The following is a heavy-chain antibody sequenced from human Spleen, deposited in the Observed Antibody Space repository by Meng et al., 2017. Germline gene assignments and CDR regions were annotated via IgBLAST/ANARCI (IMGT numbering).Heavy chain of an antibody. CDR2: INAVFGTT. Sequence: SVKVSCKALGGIFSNYVIGWVRQAPGQGLEWMGGINAVFGTTNYAQKFQGRVTITTDESTSTVYMELTRLTSEDTAVYYCARVHNTGDSRDYWGQGTLVTVSS. CDR1: GGIFSNYV. CDR3: ARVHNTGDSRDY. J-gene: IGHJ4*02. V-gene: IGHV1-69*05. D-gene: IGHD2-21*01.